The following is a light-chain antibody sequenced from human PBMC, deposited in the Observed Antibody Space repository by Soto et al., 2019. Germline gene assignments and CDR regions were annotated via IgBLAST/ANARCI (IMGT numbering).Light chain of an antibody. J-gene: IGKJ3*01. CDR2: GAS. CDR1: QNVSRSL. V-gene: IGKV3-20*01. Sequence: EIVLTQSPVTLSLSPGERATLSCRASQNVSRSLLAWYQQKPGQAPRPLISGASSRASGIPDRFSGSGSGTDFTLTISRLEPEDFAVYYCQSYGDSLFTFGPGTKVDIK. CDR3: QSYGDSLFT.